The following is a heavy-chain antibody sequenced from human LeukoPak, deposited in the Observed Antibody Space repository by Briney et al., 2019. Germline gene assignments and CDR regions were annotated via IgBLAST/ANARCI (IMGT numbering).Heavy chain of an antibody. J-gene: IGHJ4*02. D-gene: IGHD6-19*01. CDR3: ARVWYSSGWYLPLWY. Sequence: ASVKVSFKASGYTFTSYYMHWVRQAPGQGLEWMGIINPSGGSTTYAQRFQGRVTITRDTSTSTVYVELSSLRSEDTAVYYCARVWYSSGWYLPLWYWGQGTLVTVSS. CDR1: GYTFTSYY. V-gene: IGHV1-46*01. CDR2: INPSGGST.